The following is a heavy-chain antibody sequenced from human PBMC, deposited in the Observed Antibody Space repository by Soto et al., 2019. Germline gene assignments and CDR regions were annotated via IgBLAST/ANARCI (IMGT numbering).Heavy chain of an antibody. Sequence: TLSLTCAVYGGSFSGYYWSWIRQPPGKGLEWIGEINHSGSTNYNPSLKSRVTISVDASKNQFSLKLSSVTAADTAVYYCARWRGVRFFTNYYYDYWGQGTLVTVSS. D-gene: IGHD3-3*01. CDR3: ARWRGVRFFTNYYYDY. CDR2: INHSGST. J-gene: IGHJ4*02. CDR1: GGSFSGYY. V-gene: IGHV4-34*01.